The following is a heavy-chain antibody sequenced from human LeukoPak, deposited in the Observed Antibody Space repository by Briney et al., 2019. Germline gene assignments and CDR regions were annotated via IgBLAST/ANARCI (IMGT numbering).Heavy chain of an antibody. CDR1: GFTFSSYG. J-gene: IGHJ6*02. CDR3: ARGIEYGSGSYYKGYGMDV. D-gene: IGHD3-10*01. Sequence: GRSLILSCAASGFTFSSYGMHWVRQAPGKGLEWVAVIWYDGSNKYYADSVKGRFTISRDNSKNTLYLQMNSLRAEDAAVYYCARGIEYGSGSYYKGYGMDVWGQGTTVTVSS. V-gene: IGHV3-33*08. CDR2: IWYDGSNK.